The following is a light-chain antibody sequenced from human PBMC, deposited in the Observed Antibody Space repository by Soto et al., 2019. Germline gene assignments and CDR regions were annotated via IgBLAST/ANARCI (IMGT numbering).Light chain of an antibody. CDR3: CSFAGSYSYV. V-gene: IGLV2-23*02. CDR1: SRDIGAYNL. Sequence: QSVLTQPASVSGSPGQSITISCSGTSRDIGAYNLVSWYQQPPGKAPKLLIYEVTVRPSGVPDRFSGSKSGNTASLTISGLQAEDEADYSCCSFAGSYSYVFGTGTKVTVL. CDR2: EVT. J-gene: IGLJ1*01.